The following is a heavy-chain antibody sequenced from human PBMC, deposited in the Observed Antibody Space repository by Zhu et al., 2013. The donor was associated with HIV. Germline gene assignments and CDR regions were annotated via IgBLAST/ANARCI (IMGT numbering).Heavy chain of an antibody. CDR3: ARSYGDKIVPKDYYYGMDV. J-gene: IGHJ6*02. CDR1: GGTFSSYA. CDR2: IIPIFGTA. V-gene: IGHV1-69*06. D-gene: IGHD4-17*01. Sequence: QVQLVQSGAEVKKPGSSVKVSCKASGGTFSSYAISWVRQAPGQGLEWMGGIIPIFGTANYAQKFQGRVTITADKSTSTAYMELSSLRSEDTAVYYCARSYGDKIVPKDYYYGMDVWGQGTTVTVSS.